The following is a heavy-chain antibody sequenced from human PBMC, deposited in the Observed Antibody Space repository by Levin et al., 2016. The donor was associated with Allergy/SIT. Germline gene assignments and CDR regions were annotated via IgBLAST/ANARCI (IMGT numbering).Heavy chain of an antibody. CDR1: GFTFSSYA. CDR2: ISSSSSTI. J-gene: IGHJ5*02. Sequence: GGSLRLSCAASGFTFSSYAMSWVRQAPGKGLEWVSYISSSSSTIYYADSVKGRFTISRDNAKNSLYLQMNSLRDEDTAVYYCARASSSWYGRYNWFDPWGQGTLVTVSS. D-gene: IGHD6-13*01. V-gene: IGHV3-48*02. CDR3: ARASSSWYGRYNWFDP.